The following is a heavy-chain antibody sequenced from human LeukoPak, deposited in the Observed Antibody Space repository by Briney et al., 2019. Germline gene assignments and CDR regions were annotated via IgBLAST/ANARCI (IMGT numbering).Heavy chain of an antibody. D-gene: IGHD3-22*01. J-gene: IGHJ5*02. CDR1: GGSFRGYY. CDR3: AGEGYDSSAAVS. V-gene: IGHV4-34*01. Sequence: PSVTLSLTCAVYGGSFRGYYWSWIRQPPGKGLEWIGEINHSGSNNYNPALKSRVTMSFAPSKTQFSLRLSSVTAAGTAVYYCAGEGYDSSAAVSWGQGTLVTVSS. CDR2: INHSGSN.